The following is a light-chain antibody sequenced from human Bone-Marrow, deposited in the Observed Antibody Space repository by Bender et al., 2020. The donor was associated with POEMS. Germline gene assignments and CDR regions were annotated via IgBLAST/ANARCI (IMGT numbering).Light chain of an antibody. CDR2: DVT. V-gene: IGLV2-23*02. CDR3: CSYAGSGRGL. CDR1: SSDAGSYEL. J-gene: IGLJ3*02. Sequence: QSALSHPASVSGSPGQSATISCTGTSSDAGSYELVPWYQHHPGKAPKVIIYDVTKRRSGVSDRVSDAKSGSTAALTISGGLDGDEGAYFCCSYAGSGRGLFGGGTKLTVL.